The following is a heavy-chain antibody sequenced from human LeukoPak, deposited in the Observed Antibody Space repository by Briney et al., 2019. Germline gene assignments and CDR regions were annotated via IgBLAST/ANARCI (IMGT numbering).Heavy chain of an antibody. V-gene: IGHV3-21*01. CDR3: ARVPNYYDSSGMPHR. D-gene: IGHD3-22*01. CDR2: ISSSSSYI. J-gene: IGHJ4*02. CDR1: GFTFSSYS. Sequence: GGSLRLSCAASGFTFSSYSMNWVRQAPGKGLEWVSSISSSSSYIYYADSVKDRFTISRDNAKNSLYLQMNSLRAEDTAVYYCARVPNYYDSSGMPHRWGQGTLVTVSS.